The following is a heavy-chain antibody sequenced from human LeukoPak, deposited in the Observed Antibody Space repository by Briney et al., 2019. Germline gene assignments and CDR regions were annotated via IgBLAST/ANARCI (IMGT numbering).Heavy chain of an antibody. Sequence: ASVKVSCKASGYTFTGYYMHWVRQAPGQGLEWMGWINPNSGGTNYAQKFQGRVTMTRDTSISTAYMELSRLRSGDTAVYYCARDFGSGWYLYWFDPWGQGTLVTVSS. J-gene: IGHJ5*02. CDR3: ARDFGSGWYLYWFDP. D-gene: IGHD6-19*01. CDR1: GYTFTGYY. CDR2: INPNSGGT. V-gene: IGHV1-2*02.